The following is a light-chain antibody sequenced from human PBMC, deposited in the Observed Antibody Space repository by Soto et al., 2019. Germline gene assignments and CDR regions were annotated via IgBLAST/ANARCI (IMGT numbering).Light chain of an antibody. V-gene: IGKV3-11*01. CDR3: QQRSNWPPGLLT. CDR1: QSVSSY. Sequence: EIVLTQSPATLSLSPGERATLACGASQSVSSYLAWYQQKPGQAPRLLIYDASNRATGIPARFSGSGSGTDFTLTISSLEPEDFAVYYCQQRSNWPPGLLTFGGGTKVGI. J-gene: IGKJ4*01. CDR2: DAS.